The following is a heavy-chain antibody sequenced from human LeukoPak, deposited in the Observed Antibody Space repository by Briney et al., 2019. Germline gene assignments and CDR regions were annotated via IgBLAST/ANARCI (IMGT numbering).Heavy chain of an antibody. J-gene: IGHJ4*02. CDR2: IKHDGNEM. V-gene: IGHV3-7*03. Sequence: GGSLRLSCTASGFTFSTYWMGWVRQAPGKGPEWVANIKHDGNEMYYVDSVKGRFSISRDNAKNTLYLQMNSLRAEDTAVYYCAKDGPGVTVHYFDYWGQGTLVTVSS. CDR3: AKDGPGVTVHYFDY. D-gene: IGHD2/OR15-2a*01. CDR1: GFTFSTYW.